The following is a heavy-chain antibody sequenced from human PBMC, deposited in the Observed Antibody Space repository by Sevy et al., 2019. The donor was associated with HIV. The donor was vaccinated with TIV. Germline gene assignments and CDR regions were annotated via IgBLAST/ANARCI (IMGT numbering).Heavy chain of an antibody. CDR2: IKQDGSEK. V-gene: IGHV3-7*01. CDR3: AAYSDYDSFDY. Sequence: GGSLRLSCAASGFTFSRYWMSWVRQAPGKGLEWMANIKQDGSEKHYVDSVKGRFTISRDNAKNSLYLQMNSLRAEDTAVYYCAAYSDYDSFDYWGQGTLVTVSS. D-gene: IGHD5-12*01. CDR1: GFTFSRYW. J-gene: IGHJ4*02.